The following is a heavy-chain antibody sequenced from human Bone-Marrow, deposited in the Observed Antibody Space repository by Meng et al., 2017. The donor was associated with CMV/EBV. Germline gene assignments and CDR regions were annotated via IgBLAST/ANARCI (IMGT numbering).Heavy chain of an antibody. CDR1: GYRFISST. V-gene: IGHV1-3*01. Sequence: KDSGYRFISSTMHWVRKAQGKRLEWMGWIEDGKGKKRYSKKYKDRVTITRDTSASTGYMELSSLRSEDTAVYYCASQTIVGTPGVYWGQGTLVTLSS. D-gene: IGHD1-26*01. J-gene: IGHJ4*02. CDR2: IEDGKGKK. CDR3: ASQTIVGTPGVY.